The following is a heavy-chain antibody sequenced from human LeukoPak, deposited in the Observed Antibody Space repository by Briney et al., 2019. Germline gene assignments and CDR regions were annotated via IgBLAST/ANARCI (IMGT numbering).Heavy chain of an antibody. CDR1: GFTFSRYA. J-gene: IGHJ4*02. CDR2: ISYDGSNK. Sequence: PGRSLRLSCAASGFTFSRYAMHWVRQAPGKGLEWVAVISYDGSNKYYADSVKGRFTISRDNSKNTLSLQMNSLRAEDTAVYYCAKGGITIFGVVTPYYFDYWGQGTLVTVSS. V-gene: IGHV3-30-3*01. CDR3: AKGGITIFGVVTPYYFDY. D-gene: IGHD3-3*01.